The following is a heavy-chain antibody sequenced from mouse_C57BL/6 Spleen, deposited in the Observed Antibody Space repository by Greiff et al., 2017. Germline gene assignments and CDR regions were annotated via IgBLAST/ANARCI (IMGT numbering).Heavy chain of an antibody. CDR2: IRLKSDNYAT. V-gene: IGHV6-3*01. J-gene: IGHJ4*01. CDR1: GFTFSNSW. D-gene: IGHD2-3*01. CDR3: TGVGSLYYYAMDY. Sequence: EVKLVESGGGLVQPGGSLKLSCVASGFTFSNSWMNWVRQSPEKGLEWVAQIRLKSDNYATHYAESVKGRFTISRDDSNSSVYRQMNNLRAEDTGIYYCTGVGSLYYYAMDYWGQGTSVTVAS.